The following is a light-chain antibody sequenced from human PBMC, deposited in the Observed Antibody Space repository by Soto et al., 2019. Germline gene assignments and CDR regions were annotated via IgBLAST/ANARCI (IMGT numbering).Light chain of an antibody. CDR1: SSDVGGYNY. CDR3: SSYAVGQPLV. J-gene: IGLJ2*01. CDR2: EVS. Sequence: QSALTQPPSASGSPGQSVTISCTGTSSDVGGYNYVSWYQQHPGKAPKLMIYEVSKRPSGVPDRFSGSKSGNTASLTVSGLQAEDEDHYYCSSYAVGQPLVFGGGTKVTVL. V-gene: IGLV2-8*01.